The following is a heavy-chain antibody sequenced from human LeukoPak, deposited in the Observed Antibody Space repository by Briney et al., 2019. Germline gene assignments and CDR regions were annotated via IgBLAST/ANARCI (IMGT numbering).Heavy chain of an antibody. V-gene: IGHV4-59*06. Sequence: SETLSLTCTVSGGSISSYYRSWIRQPPGKGLEWIGYIYYSGSTYYNPSLKSRVTISVDTSKNQFSLKLSSVTAADTAVYYCARELESSGIDYWGQGTLVTVSS. CDR1: GGSISSYY. J-gene: IGHJ4*02. CDR2: IYYSGST. CDR3: ARELESSGIDY. D-gene: IGHD3-22*01.